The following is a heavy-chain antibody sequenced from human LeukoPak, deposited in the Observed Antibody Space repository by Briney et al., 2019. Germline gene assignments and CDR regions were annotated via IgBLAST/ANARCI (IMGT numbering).Heavy chain of an antibody. V-gene: IGHV3-11*05. D-gene: IGHD3-10*01. CDR2: ISTSSSYT. Sequence: GGSLRLSCAASGFTFSDHYMSWIRQAPGKGLEWVSYISTSSSYTNYADSVKGRFTISRDNAKNSLYLQMSSLRAEDTAVYYRARGGSVSYYVYCGQGTLVTVSS. CDR1: GFTFSDHY. J-gene: IGHJ4*02. CDR3: ARGGSVSYYVY.